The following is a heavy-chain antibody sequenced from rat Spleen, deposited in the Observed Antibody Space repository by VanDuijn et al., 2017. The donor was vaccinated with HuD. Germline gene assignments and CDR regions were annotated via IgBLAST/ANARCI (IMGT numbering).Heavy chain of an antibody. D-gene: IGHD1-9*01. CDR1: GFIFSDYG. Sequence: EVQLVESGGGLVQPGRSLKLSCAASGFIFSDYGMAWVRQTPTKGLEWVASINTGGGNTYYRGSVKGRFTISRDNAKSTLYLQMDSLRSEDTATYYCVRHGYTRYYFDYWGQGVMVTVSS. CDR3: VRHGYTRYYFDY. V-gene: IGHV5S13*01. CDR2: INTGGGNT. J-gene: IGHJ2*01.